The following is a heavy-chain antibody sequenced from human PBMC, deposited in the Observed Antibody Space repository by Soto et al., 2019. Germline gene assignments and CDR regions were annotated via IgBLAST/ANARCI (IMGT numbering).Heavy chain of an antibody. J-gene: IGHJ4*02. CDR3: AVIVGATRPVRYYFDY. V-gene: IGHV1-2*04. D-gene: IGHD1-26*01. CDR2: INPNSGGA. CDR1: GYTFTGYY. Sequence: VKVSCKASGYTFTGYYMHWVRQAPGQGLEWMGWINPNSGGATYAQKFQGWVTMTRDTSISTAYMELSRLRSDDTAVSYCAVIVGATRPVRYYFDYWVQGTLVTVSS.